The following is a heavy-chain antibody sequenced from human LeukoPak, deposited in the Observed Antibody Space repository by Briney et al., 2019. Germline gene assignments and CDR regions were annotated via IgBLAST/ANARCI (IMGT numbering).Heavy chain of an antibody. CDR1: GYTFTSYY. J-gene: IGHJ4*02. D-gene: IGHD3-22*01. CDR2: INPSGGST. Sequence: ASVKVSCKASGYTFTSYYMHWVRQAPGQGLERMGIINPSGGSTSYAQKFQGRVTMTRNTSTSTVYMELSSLRSEDTAVYYCARAEIYYYDSSGYYFGYWGQGTLVTVSS. CDR3: ARAEIYYYDSSGYYFGY. V-gene: IGHV1-46*01.